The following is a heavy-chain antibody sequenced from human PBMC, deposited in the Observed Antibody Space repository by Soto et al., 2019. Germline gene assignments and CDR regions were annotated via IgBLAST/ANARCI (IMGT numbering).Heavy chain of an antibody. CDR1: GFTFTDYA. V-gene: IGHV3-23*01. CDR2: VSASGDIS. Sequence: EVQLLESGGNLAQPGGSLRLSCAASGFTFTDYAMTWVRQAPGKGLEWVSSVSASGDISYYADSVKGRFIISRDNSKNTLFLQMNSLRAEDTALYYCARGDRGGSGSPASYYSSGLDVWGQGTTISVSS. CDR3: ARGDRGGSGSPASYYSSGLDV. J-gene: IGHJ6*02. D-gene: IGHD3-10*01.